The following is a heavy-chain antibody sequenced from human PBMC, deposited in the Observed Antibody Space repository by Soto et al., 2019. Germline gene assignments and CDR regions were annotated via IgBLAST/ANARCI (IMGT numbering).Heavy chain of an antibody. J-gene: IGHJ4*02. V-gene: IGHV3-30*07. Sequence: DSVKGRFTISRDNAKNTLYLQMNSLRVEDTAVYYCARDSDFLREGDYLDYWGQGTLVTVSS. CDR3: ARDSDFLREGDYLDY. D-gene: IGHD3-3*01.